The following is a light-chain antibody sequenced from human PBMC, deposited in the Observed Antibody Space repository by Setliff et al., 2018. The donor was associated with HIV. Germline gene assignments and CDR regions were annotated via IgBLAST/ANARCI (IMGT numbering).Light chain of an antibody. CDR1: SSDVGSYNL. CDR3: CSYAGSYTFYV. Sequence: QSALTQPASVSGSPGQSITISCTGTSSDVGSYNLVSWYQHHPGKVPRLMISEVTKRPSGVSNRFSGSRSGNTASLTISGLQAEDEADYYCCSYAGSYTFYVFGTGTKATVL. J-gene: IGLJ1*01. CDR2: EVT. V-gene: IGLV2-23*02.